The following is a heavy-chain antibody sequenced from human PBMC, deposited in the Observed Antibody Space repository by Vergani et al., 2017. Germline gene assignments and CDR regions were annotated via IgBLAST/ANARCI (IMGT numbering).Heavy chain of an antibody. Sequence: QVQLQESGPGLVKPSQTLSLTCTVSGGSISSGGYYWSWSRQHPGKGLEWIGYIYYSGSTYYNPSLKSRVTISVDTSKNQFSLKLSSVPAADTAVYYCARDHYGDNAAYFDYWGQGTLVTVSS. D-gene: IGHD4-17*01. CDR3: ARDHYGDNAAYFDY. V-gene: IGHV4-31*03. CDR1: GGSISSGGYY. CDR2: IYYSGST. J-gene: IGHJ4*02.